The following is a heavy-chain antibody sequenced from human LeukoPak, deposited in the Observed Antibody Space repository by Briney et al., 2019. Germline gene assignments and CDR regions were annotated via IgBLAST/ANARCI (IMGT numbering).Heavy chain of an antibody. CDR1: GFTFSHYW. CDR2: INSDGINT. CDR3: ARIRDGYNDAYDI. J-gene: IGHJ3*02. Sequence: GGSLRLSCAASGFTFSHYWMHWVRQAPGKGLVWVSRINSDGINTSYADSVKGRFTISRDNAKNTLNLQMNSLRAEDTAVYYCARIRDGYNDAYDIWGQGTMVTVPS. D-gene: IGHD5-24*01. V-gene: IGHV3-74*01.